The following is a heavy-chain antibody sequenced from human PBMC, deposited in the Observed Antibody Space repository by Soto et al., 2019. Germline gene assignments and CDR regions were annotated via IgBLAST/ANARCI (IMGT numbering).Heavy chain of an antibody. Sequence: PGQSLTLSCAGSGYPFTSYWIGWVHPMPGKGLEWMGVIYPGDSDTKYSPSFQGQVTFSADKSINTAYLQWTSLKASDTAMYFCGRLTGLPHYYSTDVWGQGNTVTGS. V-gene: IGHV5-51*07. CDR1: GYPFTSYW. J-gene: IGHJ6*02. CDR3: GRLTGLPHYYSTDV. D-gene: IGHD3-9*01. CDR2: IYPGDSDT.